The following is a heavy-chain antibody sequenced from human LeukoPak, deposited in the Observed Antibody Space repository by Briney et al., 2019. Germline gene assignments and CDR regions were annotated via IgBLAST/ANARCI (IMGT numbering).Heavy chain of an antibody. Sequence: GGSLRLSCAASGFTFGNYAMTWVRQAPGKGLEWVSTFSGSGDSTYYADSVKGRFTISRVNSKNTLYLQMNSLIADDTAVYYCAKEGFLEWFLFDYWGQGTLVTVSS. CDR3: AKEGFLEWFLFDY. V-gene: IGHV3-23*01. CDR2: FSGSGDST. D-gene: IGHD3-3*01. CDR1: GFTFGNYA. J-gene: IGHJ4*02.